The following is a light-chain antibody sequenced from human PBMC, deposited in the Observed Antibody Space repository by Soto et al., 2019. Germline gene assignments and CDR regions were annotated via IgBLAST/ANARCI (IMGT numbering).Light chain of an antibody. Sequence: IVMTHSLATLSVSPEERATLSYRASQSIRRNLAWYQQKPGQPPRLLIFGASTRASDVPDGFTGSGSGTQFTLTIASLHSEDFAVYFCQQYNNWPYTFGQGTKVDIK. J-gene: IGKJ2*01. CDR1: QSIRRN. CDR2: GAS. V-gene: IGKV3-15*01. CDR3: QQYNNWPYT.